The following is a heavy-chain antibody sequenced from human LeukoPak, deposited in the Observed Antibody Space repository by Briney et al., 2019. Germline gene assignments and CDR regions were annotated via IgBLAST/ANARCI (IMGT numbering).Heavy chain of an antibody. CDR3: ARDQLLSYYFDY. D-gene: IGHD2-2*01. Sequence: SETLSLTCAVSGYSISSGYYWGWIRQPPGKGLEWIGSIYHSGSTYYNPSLKSRVTISVDTSKIQFSLKLSSVTAADTAVYYCARDQLLSYYFDYWGQGTLVTVSS. CDR1: GYSISSGYY. V-gene: IGHV4-38-2*02. CDR2: IYHSGST. J-gene: IGHJ4*02.